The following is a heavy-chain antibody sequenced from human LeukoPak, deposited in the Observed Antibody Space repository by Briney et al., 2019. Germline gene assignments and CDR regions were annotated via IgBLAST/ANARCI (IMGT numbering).Heavy chain of an antibody. CDR3: ARATDYYGSGSYYFDY. Sequence: SVKVSCKASGGTFSSYAISWVPQAPGQGLEWMGGIIPIFGTANYAQKFQGRVTIAADESTSTAYMELSSLRSEDTAVYYCARATDYYGSGSYYFDYWGQGTLVTVSS. D-gene: IGHD3-10*01. V-gene: IGHV1-69*13. CDR2: IIPIFGTA. J-gene: IGHJ4*02. CDR1: GGTFSSYA.